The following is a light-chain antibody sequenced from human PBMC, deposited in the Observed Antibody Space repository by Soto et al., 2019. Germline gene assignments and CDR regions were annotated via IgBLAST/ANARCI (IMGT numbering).Light chain of an antibody. CDR3: QKSYSTPWT. J-gene: IGKJ1*01. CDR2: AAS. V-gene: IGKV1-39*01. CDR1: QSSSSY. Sequence: DIQMTQAPSSLSASVGDRVTITCRASQSSSSYLNWYQQKPGKAPKLLIYAASSLQSGVPSRFSGSGSGTDFTLTISSLQPEDFATYYCQKSYSTPWTFGQGTKGEIK.